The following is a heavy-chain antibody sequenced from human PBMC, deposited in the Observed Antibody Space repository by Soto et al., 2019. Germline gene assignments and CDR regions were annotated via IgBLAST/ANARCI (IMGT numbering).Heavy chain of an antibody. CDR1: GFSLSTSGVG. J-gene: IGHJ4*02. CDR2: IYWDDDK. Sequence: QITLKESGPTLVKPTQTLTLTCTFSGFSLSTSGVGVGWIRQPPGKALEWLALIYWDDDKRYSPSLKSRLTITKDTSKNQVVLTMTNMDPVDTATYDCAHKGDGYRGFKYWGQGTLVTVSS. V-gene: IGHV2-5*02. CDR3: AHKGDGYRGFKY. D-gene: IGHD5-12*01.